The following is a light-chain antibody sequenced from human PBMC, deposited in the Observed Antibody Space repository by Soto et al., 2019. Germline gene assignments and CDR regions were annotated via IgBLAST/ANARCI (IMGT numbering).Light chain of an antibody. J-gene: IGKJ2*01. CDR2: AAS. Sequence: DIQMTQFPSSVSASVGARVTITCRASQSISNWLVWYQQKAGKAPKLLIYAASTLQSGVPPTFSVSQSVTDFTLTISSLQPEDFATYYCQQANSFPYTFGQGTNVVIK. CDR1: QSISNW. CDR3: QQANSFPYT. V-gene: IGKV1-12*01.